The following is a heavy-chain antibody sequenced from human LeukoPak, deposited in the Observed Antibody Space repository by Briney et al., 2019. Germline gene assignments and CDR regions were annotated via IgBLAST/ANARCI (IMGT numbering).Heavy chain of an antibody. CDR1: GGSISSSSYY. Sequence: SETLSLTCTVSGGSISSSSYYWGWIRQPPGKGLEWIGSIYYNGSTYYNPSLKSRVTISVDTSKNQFSLKLSSVTAADTAVYYCVRPSGRYPEGHFDYWGQGTLVTVSS. J-gene: IGHJ4*02. V-gene: IGHV4-39*01. CDR3: VRPSGRYPEGHFDY. CDR2: IYYNGST. D-gene: IGHD3-10*01.